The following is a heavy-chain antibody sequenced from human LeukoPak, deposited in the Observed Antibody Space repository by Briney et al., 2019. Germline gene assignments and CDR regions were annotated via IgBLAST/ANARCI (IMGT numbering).Heavy chain of an antibody. CDR3: ARASDIAVAGTFDY. Sequence: PGGSLRLSCAASGFTFDDYGMSWVRQAPGKGLEWVSGINWNGGSTGYADSVKGRFTISRDNAKNSLYLQMNSLRAEDTALYYCARASDIAVAGTFDYWGQGTLVTVSS. D-gene: IGHD6-19*01. CDR1: GFTFDDYG. J-gene: IGHJ4*02. V-gene: IGHV3-20*04. CDR2: INWNGGST.